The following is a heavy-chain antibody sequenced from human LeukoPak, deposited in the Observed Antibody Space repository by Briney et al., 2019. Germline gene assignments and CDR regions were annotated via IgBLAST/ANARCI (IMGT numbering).Heavy chain of an antibody. J-gene: IGHJ4*02. CDR2: IYPGDSDT. CDR1: GYSFTSHW. Sequence: HGESLKISCKGSGYSFTSHWIGWVRQMPGKGLEWMGIIYPGDSDTRYSPSFQGQVTISADKSISTAYLQWSSLKASDTAMYYCARSPVMQLVGIDYWGQGTLVTVSS. V-gene: IGHV5-51*01. CDR3: ARSPVMQLVGIDY. D-gene: IGHD6-6*01.